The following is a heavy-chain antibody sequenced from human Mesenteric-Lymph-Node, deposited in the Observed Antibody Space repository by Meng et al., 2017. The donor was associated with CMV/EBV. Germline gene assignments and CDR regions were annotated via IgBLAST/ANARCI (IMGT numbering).Heavy chain of an antibody. Sequence: SCKASGYTFTGYYMHWVRQAPGQGLGWMGRINPNSGGTNYAQKFQGRVTMTRDTSVSTAYMELSRLRSDDTAVYYCARQLSSGAPALPWGQGTLVTVSS. V-gene: IGHV1-2*06. CDR2: INPNSGGT. J-gene: IGHJ5*02. CDR3: ARQLSSGAPALP. D-gene: IGHD1-1*01. CDR1: GYTFTGYY.